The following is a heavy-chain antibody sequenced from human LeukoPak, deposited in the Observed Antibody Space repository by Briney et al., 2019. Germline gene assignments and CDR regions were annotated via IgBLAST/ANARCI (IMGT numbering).Heavy chain of an antibody. D-gene: IGHD2-21*01. CDR1: GGSISSYY. V-gene: IGHV4-59*01. CDR2: IYYSGST. J-gene: IGHJ3*02. CDR3: ARVAGVIAANHAFDI. Sequence: SETLSLTCTVSGGSISSYYWSWIRQPPGKGLEWIGYIYYSGSTNYNPSLKSRVTISVDTSKNQFSLKLSSVTAADTAVYYCARVAGVIAANHAFDIWGQGTMVTVSS.